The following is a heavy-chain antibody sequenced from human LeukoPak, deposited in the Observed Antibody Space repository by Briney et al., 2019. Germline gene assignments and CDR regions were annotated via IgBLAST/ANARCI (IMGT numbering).Heavy chain of an antibody. J-gene: IGHJ4*02. CDR2: ISYHGSNK. V-gene: IGHV3-30*18. CDR1: GFTFSSYG. Sequence: GGSLRLSRAASGFTFSSYGMHWVRQAPGKGLEWVAVISYHGSNKYYADSVKGRFTISRDNSKNTLYLQMNSLRAEDTAMYYCAKGHSSGSYYFDYWGQGTLVTVSS. CDR3: AKGHSSGSYYFDY. D-gene: IGHD6-19*01.